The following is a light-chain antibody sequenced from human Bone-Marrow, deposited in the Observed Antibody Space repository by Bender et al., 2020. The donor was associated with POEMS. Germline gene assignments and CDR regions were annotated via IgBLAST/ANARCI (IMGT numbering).Light chain of an antibody. V-gene: IGLV2-14*01. J-gene: IGLJ3*02. CDR2: YVD. CDR1: SSDVGGYNY. CDR3: CSYAGSSTV. Sequence: QSALTQPASVSGSPGQSITVSCTGTSSDVGGYNYVSWYQQHPGKAPKLMIYYVDHRPSGVSDRFSGSKSGNTASLTISGLQAEDEADYYCCSYAGSSTVFGGGTKLTVL.